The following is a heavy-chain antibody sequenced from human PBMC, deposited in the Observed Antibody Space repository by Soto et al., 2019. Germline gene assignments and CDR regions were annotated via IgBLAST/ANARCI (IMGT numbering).Heavy chain of an antibody. CDR3: ARDRPTSKGYNYADTRRAGDYYYYYGMDV. V-gene: IGHV1-8*01. D-gene: IGHD5-18*01. Sequence: ASVKVSCKDSGYTFTSYDINWVRQATGQGLEWMGWMNPNSGNTGYAQKFQGRVTMTRNTSISTAYMELSSLRSEDTAVYYCARDRPTSKGYNYADTRRAGDYYYYYGMDVWGQWTTVTVAS. CDR1: GYTFTSYD. CDR2: MNPNSGNT. J-gene: IGHJ6*02.